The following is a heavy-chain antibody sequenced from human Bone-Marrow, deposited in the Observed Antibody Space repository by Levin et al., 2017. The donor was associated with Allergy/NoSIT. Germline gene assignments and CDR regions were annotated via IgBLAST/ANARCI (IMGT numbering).Heavy chain of an antibody. CDR2: IIPIFGAA. CDR3: AREPFGSGSLGQYYYYGMDV. J-gene: IGHJ6*02. Sequence: PGGSLRLSCKASGGTFSSYAISWLRQAPGQGLEWMGGIIPIFGAANYTQKFQGRVTITADDSTSTAYMELSSLRSEDTAVYYCAREPFGSGSLGQYYYYGMDVWGQGTTVTVSS. CDR1: GGTFSSYA. D-gene: IGHD3-10*01. V-gene: IGHV1-69*01.